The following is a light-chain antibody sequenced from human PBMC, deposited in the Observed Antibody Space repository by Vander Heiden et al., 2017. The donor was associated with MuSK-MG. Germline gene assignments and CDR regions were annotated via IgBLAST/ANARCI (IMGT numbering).Light chain of an antibody. CDR2: AKD. CDR3: HSYDNSLNGV. Sequence: QSVLTQPPSVSGAPGQRVTIPCTGFNSTIGSGYDVHRYQQLPRIAPNLLVYAKDKLPSGVPARFSASKSGTSASLAITGRQDADDADYYGHSYDNSLNGVFGGGTNLTVL. V-gene: IGLV1-40*01. J-gene: IGLJ2*01. CDR1: NSTIGSGYD.